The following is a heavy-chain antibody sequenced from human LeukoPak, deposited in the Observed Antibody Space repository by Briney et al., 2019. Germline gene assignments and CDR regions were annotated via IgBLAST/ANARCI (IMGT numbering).Heavy chain of an antibody. CDR1: GFTFSSYS. D-gene: IGHD2-15*01. V-gene: IGHV3-21*01. Sequence: GGSLRLSCAASGFTFSSYSMNWVRQAPGKGLEWVSSISSSSSYIYYADSVKGRFTISRDNAKNSLYLQMNSLRAEDTAAYYCARNRASIGYCSGGSCYGPIDYWGQGTLVTVSS. CDR2: ISSSSSYI. CDR3: ARNRASIGYCSGGSCYGPIDY. J-gene: IGHJ4*02.